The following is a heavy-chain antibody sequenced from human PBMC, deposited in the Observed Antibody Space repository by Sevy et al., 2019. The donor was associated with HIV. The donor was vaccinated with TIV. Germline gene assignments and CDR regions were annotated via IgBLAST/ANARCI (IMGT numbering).Heavy chain of an antibody. J-gene: IGHJ3*02. CDR2: ISWNSGSI. D-gene: IGHD6-19*01. CDR1: GFTFDDYA. CDR3: AQDGYSSGWFSGAFDI. V-gene: IGHV3-9*03. Sequence: GGSLRLSCAASGFTFDDYAMHWVRQAPGKGLEWVSGISWNSGSIGYADSVKGRFTISRDNAKNSLYLQMNSLRAEDMALYYCAQDGYSSGWFSGAFDIWGQGTMVTVSS.